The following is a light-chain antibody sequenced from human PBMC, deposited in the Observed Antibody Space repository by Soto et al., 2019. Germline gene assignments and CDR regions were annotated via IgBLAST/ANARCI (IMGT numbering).Light chain of an antibody. CDR3: EQRSDWPLT. CDR1: QSVTGY. CDR2: DVS. V-gene: IGKV3-11*01. Sequence: EIVLTMTPGTLSLSPGERATRSCIASQSVTGYLAWYQQKPGQAPRLLIYDVSNRASGIPVRFSGSGSETDSTLTISSLEPEDFAVYYCEQRSDWPLTFGQGTRLEI. J-gene: IGKJ5*01.